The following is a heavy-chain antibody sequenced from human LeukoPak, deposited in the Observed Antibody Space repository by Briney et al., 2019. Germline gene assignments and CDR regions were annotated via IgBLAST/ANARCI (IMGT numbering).Heavy chain of an antibody. J-gene: IGHJ4*02. Sequence: GASVKVSCKASGYTFTGYYMHWVRQAPGQGLEWMGGIIPIFGTANYAQKFQGRVTITADESTSTAYMELSSLRSEDTAVYYCAISVDYWGQGTLVTVSS. CDR2: IIPIFGTA. V-gene: IGHV1-69*13. CDR3: AISVDY. CDR1: GYTFTGYY.